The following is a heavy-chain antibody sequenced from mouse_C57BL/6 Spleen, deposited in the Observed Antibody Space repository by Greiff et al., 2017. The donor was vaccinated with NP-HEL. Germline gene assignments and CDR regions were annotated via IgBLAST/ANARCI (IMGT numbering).Heavy chain of an antibody. CDR1: GFTFSDYG. D-gene: IGHD2-1*01. J-gene: IGHJ4*01. V-gene: IGHV5-17*01. CDR2: ISSGSSTI. CDR3: ARRDGNYGYAMDY. Sequence: DVKLVESGGGLVKPGGSLKLSCAASGFTFSDYGMHWVRQAPEKGLEWVAYISSGSSTIYYADTVKGRFTISRDNAKNTLFLQMTSLRSEDTAMYYCARRDGNYGYAMDYWGQGTSVTVSS.